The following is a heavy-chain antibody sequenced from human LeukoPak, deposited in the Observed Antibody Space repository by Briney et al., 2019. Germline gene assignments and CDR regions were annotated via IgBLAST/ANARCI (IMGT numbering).Heavy chain of an antibody. CDR2: ISSSGSTI. D-gene: IGHD5-18*01. CDR1: GFTFSSYE. J-gene: IGHJ4*02. V-gene: IGHV3-48*03. Sequence: GGSLRLSCAASGFTFSSYEMNWVRQAPGEGLEWVSYISSSGSTIYYADSVKGRFTISRDNAKNSLYLQMNSLRAEDTAVYYCAGRYIYGLFDYWGQGTLVTVSS. CDR3: AGRYIYGLFDY.